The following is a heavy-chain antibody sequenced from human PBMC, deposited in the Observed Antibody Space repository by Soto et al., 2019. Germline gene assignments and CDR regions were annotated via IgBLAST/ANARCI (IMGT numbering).Heavy chain of an antibody. CDR2: ISGSGGST. D-gene: IGHD6-6*01. J-gene: IGHJ6*03. CDR1: GFTFSSYA. CDR3: AKAKAARPFYYYYMDV. Sequence: GGSLRLSCAASGFTFSSYAMSWVRQAPGKGLEWVSAISGSGGSTYYADSVKGRFTISRDNSKNTLYLQMNSLRAEDTAVYYCAKAKAARPFYYYYMDVWGKGTTVTVSS. V-gene: IGHV3-23*01.